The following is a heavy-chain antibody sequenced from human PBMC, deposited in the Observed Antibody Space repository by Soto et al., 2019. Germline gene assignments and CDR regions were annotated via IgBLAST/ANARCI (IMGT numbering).Heavy chain of an antibody. Sequence: QLQLQESGPGLVKPSETLSLTCTVSGGSISSSSYYWGWIRPPPGQGLEWLGSIYYSGITYYNPSLTSRFTISVDTSKNQFSLKLSAVTAADTSVYSCARHTPAISISDHWGQGTLVTVSS. CDR2: IYYSGIT. D-gene: IGHD2-15*01. CDR3: ARHTPAISISDH. V-gene: IGHV4-39*01. J-gene: IGHJ4*02. CDR1: GGSISSSSYY.